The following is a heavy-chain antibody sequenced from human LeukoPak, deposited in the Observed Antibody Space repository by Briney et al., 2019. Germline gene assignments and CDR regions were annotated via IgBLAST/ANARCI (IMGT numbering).Heavy chain of an antibody. J-gene: IGHJ5*02. CDR3: ARDRGIVGATTWFDP. D-gene: IGHD1-26*01. Sequence: PSETLSLTCTVSGGSISTYYWSWIRQPPGKGLEWIGYIYYSGSTNYNPSLKSRVTISVDTSKNQFSLKLSSVTAADTAVYYCARDRGIVGATTWFDPWGQGTLVTVSS. CDR2: IYYSGST. CDR1: GGSISTYY. V-gene: IGHV4-59*01.